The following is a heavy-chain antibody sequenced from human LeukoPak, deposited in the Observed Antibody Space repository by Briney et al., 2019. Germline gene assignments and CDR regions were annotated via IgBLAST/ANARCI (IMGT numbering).Heavy chain of an antibody. D-gene: IGHD6-19*01. Sequence: SETLSLTCTVSGGSISSYYWSWIRQPPGKGLEWIGYIYYSGSTNYNPSLKSRVTISVDTSKNQFSLKLSSVTAADTAVYYCARVLGSGWTVDYSYGMDVWGQGTTVTVSS. CDR3: ARVLGSGWTVDYSYGMDV. CDR1: GGSISSYY. CDR2: IYYSGST. J-gene: IGHJ6*02. V-gene: IGHV4-59*01.